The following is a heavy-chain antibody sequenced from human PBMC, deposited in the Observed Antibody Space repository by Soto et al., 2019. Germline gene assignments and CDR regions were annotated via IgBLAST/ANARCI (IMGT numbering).Heavy chain of an antibody. CDR1: GFTFSTYA. V-gene: IGHV3-23*01. D-gene: IGHD3-10*01. CDR2: IYSSGDRI. J-gene: IGHJ5*02. CDR3: AKNYYESGSYYLFDA. Sequence: GGSLRLSCAASGFTFSTYAMSWVRQAPGKGLEWVSTIYSSGDRIYYADSVKGRFTISRDNSKNTLYLQMKILTAADTALYFCAKNYYESGSYYLFDAWGQGTQVTVSS.